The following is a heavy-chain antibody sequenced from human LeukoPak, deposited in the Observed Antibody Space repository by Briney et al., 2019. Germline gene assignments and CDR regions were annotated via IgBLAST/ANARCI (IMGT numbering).Heavy chain of an antibody. Sequence: SETLSLTCAVYGGSFSGYYWSWLRQPPGKGLEWIGEINHSGSTNYNPSLKSRVTISVDTSKNQFSLKLSSVTAADTAVYYCARELVDYDFWSGYYPEYYFDYWGQGTLVTVSS. CDR2: INHSGST. D-gene: IGHD3-3*01. V-gene: IGHV4-34*01. CDR1: GGSFSGYY. J-gene: IGHJ4*02. CDR3: ARELVDYDFWSGYYPEYYFDY.